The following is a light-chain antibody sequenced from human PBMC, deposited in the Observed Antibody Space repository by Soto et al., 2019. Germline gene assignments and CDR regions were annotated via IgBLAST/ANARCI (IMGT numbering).Light chain of an antibody. V-gene: IGKV3-20*01. J-gene: IGKJ1*01. CDR1: QTVRNNY. Sequence: FVLTQSPGTLSLSPWERATLSCRASQTVRNNYLAWYQQKPGRAPRLLIYTASTRATDIPDRFSGSGSGTDFTLTISRLEPEDVAVYYCQQYGSSPWAFGQGTKVDIK. CDR3: QQYGSSPWA. CDR2: TAS.